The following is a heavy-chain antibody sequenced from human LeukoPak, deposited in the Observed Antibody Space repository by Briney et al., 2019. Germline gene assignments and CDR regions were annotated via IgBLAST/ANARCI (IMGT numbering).Heavy chain of an antibody. CDR2: IRQDGSEK. D-gene: IGHD6-19*01. CDR3: AGEVAATGFDY. Sequence: GGSLRLSCAAPGFTFSNYWMSWVRQAPGKGLEWVANIRQDGSEKYYVDSVKGRFTISRDNAKNSLFLQMNSLRAEDTAVYYCAGEVAATGFDYWGQGTLVTVSS. V-gene: IGHV3-7*03. CDR1: GFTFSNYW. J-gene: IGHJ4*02.